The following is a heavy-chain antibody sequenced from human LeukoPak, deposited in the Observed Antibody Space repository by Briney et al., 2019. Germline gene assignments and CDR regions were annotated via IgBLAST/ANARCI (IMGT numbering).Heavy chain of an antibody. V-gene: IGHV4-59*01. D-gene: IGHD4-23*01. CDR1: GGXISTYY. J-gene: IGHJ4*02. CDR3: ARDTGTVVDY. CDR2: IYYSGST. Sequence: SETLSLTCTVSGGXISTYYCSWMRQPPGKGLEWIGYIYYSGSTNYNPSLQSRVTTSVDTSKNQFSLKLSSVTAADTAVYYCARDTGTVVDYWGQGTLVTVSS.